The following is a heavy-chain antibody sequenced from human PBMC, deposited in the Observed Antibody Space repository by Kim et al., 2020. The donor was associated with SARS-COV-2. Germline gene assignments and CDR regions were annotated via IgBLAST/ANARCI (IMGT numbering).Heavy chain of an antibody. CDR3: ARAGYYYDSSGRRGWFDP. Sequence: SETLSLTCTVSGGSISSYYWSWIRQPPGKGLEWIGYIYYSGSTNYNPSLKSRVTISVDTSKNQFSLKLSSVTAADTAVYYCARAGYYYDSSGRRGWFDPWGQGTLVTVSS. CDR2: IYYSGST. D-gene: IGHD3-22*01. J-gene: IGHJ5*02. V-gene: IGHV4-59*01. CDR1: GGSISSYY.